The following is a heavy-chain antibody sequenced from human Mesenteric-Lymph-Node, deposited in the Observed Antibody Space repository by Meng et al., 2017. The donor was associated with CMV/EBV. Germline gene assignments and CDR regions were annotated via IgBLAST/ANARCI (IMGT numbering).Heavy chain of an antibody. CDR3: ARHRRQLVTPFDY. V-gene: IGHV3-11*01. CDR2: ISSRGSTI. Sequence: GESLKISCAASGFTFSDYYMSWIRPAPGKGLEWVSYISSRGSTIYYADSVKGRFPISRDNDKNSLYLQMNSPRADDSSVYYCARHRRQLVTPFDYWGQGTLVTVSS. CDR1: GFTFSDYY. D-gene: IGHD6-6*01. J-gene: IGHJ4*02.